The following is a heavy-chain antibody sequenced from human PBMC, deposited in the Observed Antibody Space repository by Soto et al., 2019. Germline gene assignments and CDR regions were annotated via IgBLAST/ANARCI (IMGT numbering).Heavy chain of an antibody. CDR2: IYYSGSA. J-gene: IGHJ6*03. V-gene: IGHV4-39*01. Sequence: SDTLSLTCTVFGGSLTTGGYYWGWIRQSPGKGLEWIGSIYYSGSAYYNPSLKSRVTISVDTSKNQFSLKLSSVTAADTAVYYCARQFTDFWSGYSYYYYYYMDVWGKGTTVTVSS. CDR1: GGSLTTGGYY. D-gene: IGHD3-3*01. CDR3: ARQFTDFWSGYSYYYYYYMDV.